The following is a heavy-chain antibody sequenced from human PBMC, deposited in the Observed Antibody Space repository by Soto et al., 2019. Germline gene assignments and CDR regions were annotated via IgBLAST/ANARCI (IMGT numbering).Heavy chain of an antibody. J-gene: IGHJ4*02. CDR1: GFTFDSYG. CDR3: ATFVFCTTTTCYGRQGAY. Sequence: EVQLLESGGGLVQPGGSLRLSCAASGFTFDSYGMSWVRQAPGKGLEWVSGISYSGGNVYYADSVKGRFTISRDNSKNKLFLQMNNLRAEDTAVYYCATFVFCTTTTCYGRQGAYWGQGTLVTVSS. D-gene: IGHD2-2*01. V-gene: IGHV3-23*01. CDR2: ISYSGGNV.